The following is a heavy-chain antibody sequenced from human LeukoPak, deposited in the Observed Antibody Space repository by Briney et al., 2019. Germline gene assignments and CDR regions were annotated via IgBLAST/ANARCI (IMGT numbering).Heavy chain of an antibody. CDR2: IKSKTDGGTT. Sequence: GGSLRLSCAASGFTFSNAWTSWVRQAPGKGLEWVGRIKSKTDGGTTDYAAPVKGRFTISRDDSKNTLYLQMNSLKTEDTAVYYCTTDHGSSWYRFRDYYYYYGMDVWGQGTTVTVSS. V-gene: IGHV3-15*01. J-gene: IGHJ6*02. CDR3: TTDHGSSWYRFRDYYYYYGMDV. CDR1: GFTFSNAW. D-gene: IGHD6-13*01.